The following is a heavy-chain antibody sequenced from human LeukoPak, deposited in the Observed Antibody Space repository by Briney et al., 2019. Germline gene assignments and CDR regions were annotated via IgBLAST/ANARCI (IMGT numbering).Heavy chain of an antibody. Sequence: PGGSLRLSCAASGFTFSSYWMHWVRQAPGKGLVWVSRINTDGSSTSYADSVKGRFTISRDNAKNTLYLQMNSLRAEDTAVYYCARVRRAYQLPSPNVVDYWGQGTLVTVSS. V-gene: IGHV3-74*01. D-gene: IGHD2-2*01. CDR1: GFTFSSYW. J-gene: IGHJ4*02. CDR3: ARVRRAYQLPSPNVVDY. CDR2: INTDGSST.